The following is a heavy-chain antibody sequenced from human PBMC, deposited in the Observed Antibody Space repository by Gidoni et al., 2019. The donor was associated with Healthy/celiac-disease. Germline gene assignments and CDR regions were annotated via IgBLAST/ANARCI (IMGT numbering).Heavy chain of an antibody. CDR2: IYYSGST. CDR3: ARDDPSLRWQGRGGMDV. J-gene: IGHJ6*02. CDR1: GGSISSSSYY. V-gene: IGHV4-39*07. Sequence: QLQLQESGPGLVKPSETLSLPCPVSGGSISSSSYYWGWIRQPPGKGLEWIGSIYYSGSTYYNPSLKSRVTISVDTSKNQFSLKLSSVTAADTAVYYCARDDPSLRWQGRGGMDVWGQGTTVTVSS. D-gene: IGHD4-17*01.